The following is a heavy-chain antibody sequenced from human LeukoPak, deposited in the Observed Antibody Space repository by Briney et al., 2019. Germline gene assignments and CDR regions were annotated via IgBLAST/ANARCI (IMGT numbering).Heavy chain of an antibody. Sequence: PGGSLRLSCAASGFTFSDYYMSWIRQPPGKGLEWVSYISSSGSTIYYADSVKGRFTISRDNANNSLYLQMNSLRAEDTAVYYCARDFGYCSSTSCYDYFDYWGQGTLVTVSS. CDR1: GFTFSDYY. CDR3: ARDFGYCSSTSCYDYFDY. V-gene: IGHV3-11*04. J-gene: IGHJ4*02. D-gene: IGHD2-2*03. CDR2: ISSSGSTI.